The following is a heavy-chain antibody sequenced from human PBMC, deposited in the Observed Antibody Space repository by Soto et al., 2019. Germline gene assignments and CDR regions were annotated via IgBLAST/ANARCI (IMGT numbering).Heavy chain of an antibody. Sequence: QVQLVESGGGVVQPGRSLRLSWAASGFTFSSYGIHWVRQAPGKGLEWVAVITYDGSNKYYADSVKGRFTISRDNSKNTLYLQMNSLRAEDTAVYYCAKDIAAAKLIYYYYGMDVWGQGTTVTVSS. CDR3: AKDIAAAKLIYYYYGMDV. CDR1: GFTFSSYG. J-gene: IGHJ6*02. V-gene: IGHV3-30*18. CDR2: ITYDGSNK. D-gene: IGHD6-13*01.